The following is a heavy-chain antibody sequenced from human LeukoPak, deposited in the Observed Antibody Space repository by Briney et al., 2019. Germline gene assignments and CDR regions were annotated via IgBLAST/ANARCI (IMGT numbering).Heavy chain of an antibody. J-gene: IGHJ5*02. CDR2: IKRDGSET. V-gene: IGHV3-7*01. CDR3: ARKTANWFDP. CDR1: GFTFSSYW. Sequence: EGSLRLSCATSGFTFSSYWMTWVRQAPGKGLEWVANIKRDGSETYYVDSVEGRFTISRDNAKNSLYLQMNSLRAEDTAVYYCARKTANWFDPWGQGTLVTVSS.